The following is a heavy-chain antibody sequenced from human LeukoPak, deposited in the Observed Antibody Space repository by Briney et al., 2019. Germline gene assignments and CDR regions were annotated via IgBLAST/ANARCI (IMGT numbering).Heavy chain of an antibody. V-gene: IGHV3-20*04. CDR2: INWNGGST. J-gene: IGHJ4*02. CDR1: GFTFSNYG. D-gene: IGHD6-19*01. Sequence: GGSLRLSCAASGFTFSNYGVHWVRQAPGKGLEWVSGINWNGGSTGYADSVKGRFTISRDNAKNSLYLQMNSLRAEDTALYYCARDSSGWRKFDYWGQGTLVTVSS. CDR3: ARDSSGWRKFDY.